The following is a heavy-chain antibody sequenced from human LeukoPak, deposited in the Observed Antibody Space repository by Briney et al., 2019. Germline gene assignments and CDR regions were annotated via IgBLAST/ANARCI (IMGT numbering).Heavy chain of an antibody. V-gene: IGHV3-20*04. CDR1: GFTFDDYG. CDR3: ARYLRKLYGRGGDYYFYMDV. D-gene: IGHD4-17*01. Sequence: RPGGSLRLSCAASGFTFDDYGMSWVRQVPGKGLEWVSGINWNGSGAGYADSVKGRLTISRDNAKNSLYLQMNSLKAADTALFYCARYLRKLYGRGGDYYFYMDVWGKGTTVTVSS. J-gene: IGHJ6*03. CDR2: INWNGSGA.